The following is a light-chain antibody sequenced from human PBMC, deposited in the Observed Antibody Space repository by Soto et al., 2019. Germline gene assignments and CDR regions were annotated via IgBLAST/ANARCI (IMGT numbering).Light chain of an antibody. CDR2: KVS. J-gene: IGKJ1*01. CDR3: MQGSHWPRT. V-gene: IGKV2-30*01. Sequence: EVVKTQSPLSLPVTLGQPASISCRSSQSLVNSDGNTYLNWFHQRPGQSPRRLIYKVSNRDSGVPDRFSGSGSGTDFTLRISRVEAEDVGVYYCMQGSHWPRTFGQGTRVEIK. CDR1: QSLVNSDGNTY.